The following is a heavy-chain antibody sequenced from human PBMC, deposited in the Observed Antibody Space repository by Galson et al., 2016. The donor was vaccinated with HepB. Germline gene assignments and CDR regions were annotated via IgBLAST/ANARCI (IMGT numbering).Heavy chain of an antibody. CDR1: GDSVSSNSAG. CDR3: ARSYLLGRGFGW. J-gene: IGHJ4*02. D-gene: IGHD7-27*01. CDR2: TFYRSNWQN. V-gene: IGHV6-1*01. Sequence: CAISGDSVSSNSAGWNWIRQSPSRGLEWLGRTFYRSNWQNHCAESVKGRITINPDTSKNQFSLQLSSVTPEDTAVYYCARSYLLGRGFGWWGQGTLVTVSP.